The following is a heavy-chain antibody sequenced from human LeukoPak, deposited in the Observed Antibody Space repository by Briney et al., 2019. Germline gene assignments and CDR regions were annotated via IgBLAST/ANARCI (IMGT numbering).Heavy chain of an antibody. CDR2: IYYSGST. Sequence: PSETLSLTCTVSGGSISSSSYYWGWIRQPPGKGLEWIGSIYYSGSTYYNPSLKSRVTISVDTSKNQFSLKLSSVTAADTAVYYCARASADILTGYYKTSFDYWGQGTLVTVSS. J-gene: IGHJ4*02. CDR3: ARASADILTGYYKTSFDY. D-gene: IGHD3-9*01. V-gene: IGHV4-39*07. CDR1: GGSISSSSYY.